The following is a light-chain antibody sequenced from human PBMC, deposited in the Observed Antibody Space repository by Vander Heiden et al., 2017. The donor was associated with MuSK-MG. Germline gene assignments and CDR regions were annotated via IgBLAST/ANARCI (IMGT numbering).Light chain of an antibody. Sequence: DMQITQSPSSLSASVGDRVTITCRASQDISGCLNWYQQKSVTAPKLLIYTVSSLHSGVPSRFSGRGSGTDFTLTIIVLHPEDFATYYCHQSLITPLTFGGGTKVEIK. V-gene: IGKV1-39*01. CDR2: TVS. J-gene: IGKJ4*01. CDR1: QDISGC. CDR3: HQSLITPLT.